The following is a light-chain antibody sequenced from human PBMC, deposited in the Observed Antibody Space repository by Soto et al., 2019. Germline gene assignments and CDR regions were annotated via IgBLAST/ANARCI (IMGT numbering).Light chain of an antibody. CDR1: QSVSSN. CDR2: GAS. J-gene: IGKJ3*01. CDR3: QQYNNWPST. V-gene: IGKV3-15*01. Sequence: EIVMTQSPATLFVSPGERATLSCRASQSVSSNLAWYQQKPGQAPRLLIYGASTRPTGIPARFSGSGSETEFTLTISSLQSEDFAVYYCQQYNNWPSTFGPGTKVDIK.